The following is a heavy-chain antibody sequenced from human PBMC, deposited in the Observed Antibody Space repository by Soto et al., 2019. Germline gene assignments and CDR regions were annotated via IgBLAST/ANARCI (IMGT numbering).Heavy chain of an antibody. V-gene: IGHV4-59*01. Sequence: SETLSLTCTVSGGSISSYYLSWIRQPPGKGLEWIGYIYYSGSTNYNPSLKSRVTISVDTSKNQFSLKLSSVTAADTAVYYCARGAIAARPGLDYWGQGTLVTVSS. CDR1: GGSISSYY. CDR3: ARGAIAARPGLDY. J-gene: IGHJ4*02. D-gene: IGHD6-6*01. CDR2: IYYSGST.